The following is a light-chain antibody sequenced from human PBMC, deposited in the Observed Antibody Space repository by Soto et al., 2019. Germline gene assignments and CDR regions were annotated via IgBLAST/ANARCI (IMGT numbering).Light chain of an antibody. CDR1: QSVSSSY. Sequence: EIVMTQSPATLSVSPGERATLSCRASQSVSSSYLAWYQQKPGQAPRLVIYNKSSRATGIPERFSGSGSGTDFTLTISRLEPEDFAVYYCHHYGTSQTFGQGTKVDIK. V-gene: IGKV3-20*01. CDR2: NKS. J-gene: IGKJ1*01. CDR3: HHYGTSQT.